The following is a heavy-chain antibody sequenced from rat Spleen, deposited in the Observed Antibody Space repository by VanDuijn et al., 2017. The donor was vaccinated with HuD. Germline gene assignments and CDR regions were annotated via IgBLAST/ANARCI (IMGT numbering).Heavy chain of an antibody. V-gene: IGHV5-25*01. CDR2: ISYDGSST. CDR3: ARLGGLRNWFAY. Sequence: EVQLVESGGGLVQPGRSMKLSCAASGFTFSNYDMAWVRPAPTKGLERVASISYDGSSTYYRDSVKGRFTISRDDEESTLYLQMDSLRSEDTATYFCARLGGLRNWFAYWAKALWSLSLQ. J-gene: IGHJ3*01. CDR1: GFTFSNYD. D-gene: IGHD4-3*01.